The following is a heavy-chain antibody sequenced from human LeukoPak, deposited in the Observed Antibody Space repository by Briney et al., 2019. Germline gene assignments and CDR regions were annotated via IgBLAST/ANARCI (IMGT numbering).Heavy chain of an antibody. J-gene: IGHJ4*02. D-gene: IGHD1-1*01. CDR1: GLTFSNYG. CDR3: AKGGSNNWSFDN. Sequence: GGSLRLSCAAAGLTFSNYGMHWVRQAPGKGLQWVAYIRYDGRNKYSADSVKGRFTIYRDNSKSTLYLQMNSLRPEDTAVYYCAKGGSNNWSFDNWGQGTLVTASS. CDR2: IRYDGRNK. V-gene: IGHV3-30*02.